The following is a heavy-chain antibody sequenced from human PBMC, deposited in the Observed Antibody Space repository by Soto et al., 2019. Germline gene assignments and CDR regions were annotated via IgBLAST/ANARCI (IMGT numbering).Heavy chain of an antibody. D-gene: IGHD3-3*01. CDR2: IIPIFGTA. J-gene: IGHJ6*02. CDR3: ARVPPDFWSGYPDPYYGMDV. Sequence: GASVKVSCKASGCTFSSYAISWVRQAPGQGLEWMGGIIPIFGTANYAQKFQGRVTITADESTSTAYMELSSLRSEDTAVYYCARVPPDFWSGYPDPYYGMDVWGQGTTVTVSS. V-gene: IGHV1-69*13. CDR1: GCTFSSYA.